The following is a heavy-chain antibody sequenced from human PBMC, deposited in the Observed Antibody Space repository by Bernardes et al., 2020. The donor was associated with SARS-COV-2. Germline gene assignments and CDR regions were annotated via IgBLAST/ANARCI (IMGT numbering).Heavy chain of an antibody. CDR2: ISGDTDDT. CDR3: AKDYCGGDCDFFDY. CDR1: GFTLSSSA. D-gene: IGHD2-21*02. Sequence: GGSLRLSCAASGFTLSSSALSWVRQAPGKGLEWVSGISGDTDDTYYADSVKGRFTISRDNSMNTLFLQMSSLGAEDTAVYFCAKDYCGGDCDFFDYWGQGTLVSVSS. V-gene: IGHV3-23*01. J-gene: IGHJ4*02.